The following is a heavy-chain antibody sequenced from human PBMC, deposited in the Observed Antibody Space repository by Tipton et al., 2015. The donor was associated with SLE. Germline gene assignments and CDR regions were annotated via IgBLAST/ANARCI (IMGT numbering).Heavy chain of an antibody. CDR1: GVSISSYY. V-gene: IGHV4-59*01. CDR3: ARVLHYYDSSGYYPHAFDI. Sequence: TLSLTCTVSGVSISSYYLSWIRQPPGKGLEWIGYIYYSGSPNYNPSLKSRVTISVDTSKNQFSLKLSSVTAADTAVYYCARVLHYYDSSGYYPHAFDIWGQGTMVTVSS. D-gene: IGHD3-22*01. CDR2: IYYSGSP. J-gene: IGHJ3*02.